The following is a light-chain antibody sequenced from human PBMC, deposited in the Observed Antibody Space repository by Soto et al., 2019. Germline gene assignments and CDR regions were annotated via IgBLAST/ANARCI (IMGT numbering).Light chain of an antibody. CDR1: SSDVGSYNL. J-gene: IGLJ1*01. V-gene: IGLV2-23*02. CDR2: EVS. CDR3: CSYAVSSTSFYV. Sequence: QSVLTQPASVSGSPGQSITISCTGTSSDVGSYNLVSWYQQHPGKAPKLMIYEVSKRPSGVSNRFSGSKSGNAASLTISGLQAGDEADCYCCSYAVSSTSFYVFGTGTKVTVL.